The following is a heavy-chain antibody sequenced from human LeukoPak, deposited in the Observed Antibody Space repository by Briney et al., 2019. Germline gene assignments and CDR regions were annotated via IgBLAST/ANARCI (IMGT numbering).Heavy chain of an antibody. Sequence: PGGSLRLSCAASGFTFSSYAMSWVRQAPGKGLEWVSAISGSGGSTYYADSVKGRFTISRDNSKNTLYLQMNSLRAEDTAVYYCANVIFGVGLYYFDYWGQGTLVTVSS. CDR1: GFTFSSYA. D-gene: IGHD3-3*01. V-gene: IGHV3-23*01. J-gene: IGHJ4*02. CDR2: ISGSGGST. CDR3: ANVIFGVGLYYFDY.